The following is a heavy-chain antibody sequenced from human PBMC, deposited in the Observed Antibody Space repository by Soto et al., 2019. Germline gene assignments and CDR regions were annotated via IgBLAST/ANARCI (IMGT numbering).Heavy chain of an antibody. Sequence: ASVKVSCKASGYTFTSYGISWVRQAPGQGLEWMGWISAYNGNTNYAQKLQGRVTMTTDTSTSTAYMELSSLRSEDTAVYYCARLKSHYDILTGSENYYFDYWGQGTLVTVSS. CDR2: ISAYNGNT. CDR3: ARLKSHYDILTGSENYYFDY. D-gene: IGHD3-9*01. CDR1: GYTFTSYG. V-gene: IGHV1-18*01. J-gene: IGHJ4*02.